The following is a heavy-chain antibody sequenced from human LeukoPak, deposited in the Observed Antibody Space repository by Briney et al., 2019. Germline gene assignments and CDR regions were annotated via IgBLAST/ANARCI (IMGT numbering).Heavy chain of an antibody. CDR2: INPNSGGT. Sequence: ASVKVSCKASGYTFIGYYMHWVRQAPAQGLEWMGWINPNSGGTNYAQKFQGRVTMTRDTSISTAYMELSRLRSDDTAVYYCARDRKSGSYYSVWGQGTLVTVSS. J-gene: IGHJ4*02. V-gene: IGHV1-2*02. CDR1: GYTFIGYY. D-gene: IGHD1-26*01. CDR3: ARDRKSGSYYSV.